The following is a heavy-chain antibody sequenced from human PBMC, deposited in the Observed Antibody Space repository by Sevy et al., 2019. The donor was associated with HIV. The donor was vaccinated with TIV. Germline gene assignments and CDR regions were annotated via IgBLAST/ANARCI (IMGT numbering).Heavy chain of an antibody. CDR1: GFDFREYA. D-gene: IGHD1-26*01. CDR3: LVVGTKYLMFDY. V-gene: IGHV3-23*01. Sequence: GGSLRLSCGASGFDFREYAMHWVRQAPGKGLEWVAAISGSGGSTYYADSVKGRFTISRDNSKNTLYLQMNSLRAEDTAVYYCLVVGTKYLMFDYWGQGTLVTVSS. CDR2: ISGSGGST. J-gene: IGHJ4*02.